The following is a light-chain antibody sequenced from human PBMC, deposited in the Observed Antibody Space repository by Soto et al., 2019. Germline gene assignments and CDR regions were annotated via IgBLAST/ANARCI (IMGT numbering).Light chain of an antibody. V-gene: IGKV3-20*01. J-gene: IGKJ4*01. CDR3: QQHDSSPLT. CDR1: QGVGRF. CDR2: GAS. Sequence: EIVLTHSPGTLSLSPGERSTLSCRASQGVGRFLAWYQQKPGQAPRLLIYGASGRATGTPDRFSGSGSGTDFTLTISRLEPEDFAVYHCQQHDSSPLTFGGGTKVDIK.